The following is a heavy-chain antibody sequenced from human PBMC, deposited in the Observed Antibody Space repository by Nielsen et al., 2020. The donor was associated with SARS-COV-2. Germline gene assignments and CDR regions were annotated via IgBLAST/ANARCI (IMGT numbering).Heavy chain of an antibody. Sequence: GGSLRLSCAASGFTFSSYWMSWVRQAPGKGLEWVANIKQDGSEKYYVDSVKGRFTISRDNAKNSLYLQMNSLRAEDTAVYYCASYSSSWYPFYFDYWGQGTLVTVSS. CDR1: GFTFSSYW. D-gene: IGHD6-13*01. CDR3: ASYSSSWYPFYFDY. J-gene: IGHJ4*02. CDR2: IKQDGSEK. V-gene: IGHV3-7*03.